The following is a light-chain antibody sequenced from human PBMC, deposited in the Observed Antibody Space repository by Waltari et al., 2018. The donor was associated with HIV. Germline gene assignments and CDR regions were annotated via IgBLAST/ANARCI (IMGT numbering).Light chain of an antibody. V-gene: IGKV3-20*01. CDR1: QSITSYS. CDR3: QQYGGSPPRLT. CDR2: GAS. Sequence: EIVLTQSPGNLSLSPGESATLSCRASQSITSYSLGWYQHRPGRPPRLLIYGASNRATGIPDRFSASVSGTDFSLTIRSLEPEDFAVYYCQQYGGSPPRLTFGPGTKVDIK. J-gene: IGKJ3*01.